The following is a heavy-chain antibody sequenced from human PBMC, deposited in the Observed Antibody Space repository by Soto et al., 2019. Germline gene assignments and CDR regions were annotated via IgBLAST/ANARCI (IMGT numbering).Heavy chain of an antibody. V-gene: IGHV4-59*08. J-gene: IGHJ6*02. CDR1: GGSISNYY. D-gene: IGHD1-26*01. Sequence: QVPLQESGPGLVKPSETLSLSCTVSGGSISNYYWSWFRQTPGKGLEWIGYVHDSWGSNYNPSLKSRVAISLGKSKSQFSLKLTSVTAADTAVYYCARQGLGALPGLVDVWGQGTTVTVSS. CDR2: VHDSWGS. CDR3: ARQGLGALPGLVDV.